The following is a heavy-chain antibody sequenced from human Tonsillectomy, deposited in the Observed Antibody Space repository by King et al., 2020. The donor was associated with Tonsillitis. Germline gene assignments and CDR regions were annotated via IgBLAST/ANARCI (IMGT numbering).Heavy chain of an antibody. Sequence: VQLVESGGGVVQPGGSLSLSVPASGFTFSDYAIHWVRQFPGRGLRWWAFISSDGYNNYYTDSVKGRFTISRDDSKNTLYLQMNSLRPEDTTVYYCARGARGGSTAAGSPIDFWGQGTLVTVSS. CDR3: ARGARGGSTAAGSPIDF. CDR2: ISSDGYNN. D-gene: IGHD6-13*01. CDR1: GFTFSDYA. V-gene: IGHV3-30*10. J-gene: IGHJ4*02.